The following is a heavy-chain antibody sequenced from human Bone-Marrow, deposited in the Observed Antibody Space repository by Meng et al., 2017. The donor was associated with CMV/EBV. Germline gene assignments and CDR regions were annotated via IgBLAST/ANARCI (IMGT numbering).Heavy chain of an antibody. CDR3: AHRGYSSSWYGAKNWFDP. CDR1: GFSLSTSGVG. Sequence: SGPTLVKPTQTLTLTCTFSGFSLSTSGVGVGWIRQPPGKALEWLALIYWNDDKRYSPSLKSRLTITKDTSKNQVVLTMTNMDPVDTATYYCAHRGYSSSWYGAKNWFDPWGQGTLVTFSS. V-gene: IGHV2-5*01. J-gene: IGHJ5*02. CDR2: IYWNDDK. D-gene: IGHD6-13*01.